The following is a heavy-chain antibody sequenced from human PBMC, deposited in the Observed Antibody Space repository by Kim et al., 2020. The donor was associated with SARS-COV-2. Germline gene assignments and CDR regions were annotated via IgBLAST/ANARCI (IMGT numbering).Heavy chain of an antibody. CDR2: IYYSGST. Sequence: SETLSLTCTVSGGSISSGGYYWSCIRQHPGKGLEWIGYIYYSGSTYYNPSLKSRVTISVDTSKNQFSLKLSSVTAADTAVYYCARSDLWFGGSGDYWGQGTLVTVSS. D-gene: IGHD3-10*01. J-gene: IGHJ4*02. CDR1: GGSISSGGYY. V-gene: IGHV4-31*03. CDR3: ARSDLWFGGSGDY.